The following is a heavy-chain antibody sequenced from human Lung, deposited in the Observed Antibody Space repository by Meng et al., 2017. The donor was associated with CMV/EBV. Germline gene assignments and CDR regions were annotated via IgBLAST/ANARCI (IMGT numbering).Heavy chain of an antibody. V-gene: IGHV4-4*02. D-gene: IGHD6-19*01. J-gene: IGHJ4*02. CDR1: GGYISSSNW. Sequence: QVPLPEPGPGLVKPSGSLSLTCAVSGGYISSSNWWSWVRQPPGKGLEWIGEIYHSGSTNYNPSLKSRVTISVDKSKNQFSLKLSSVTAADTAVYYCASFPPPGKQWLVTDYWGQGTLVTVSS. CDR3: ASFPPPGKQWLVTDY. CDR2: IYHSGST.